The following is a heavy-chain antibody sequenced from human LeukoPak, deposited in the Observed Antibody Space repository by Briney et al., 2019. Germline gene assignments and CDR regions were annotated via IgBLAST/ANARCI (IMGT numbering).Heavy chain of an antibody. V-gene: IGHV3-7*01. Sequence: PGGTLRLSCAAYGFTFSNYWMSWVRQAPGKGLEWVANINPDGREKYSVDSVTGRFSISRDNAENTMFLKMNSLRTEDSAIYYCARDLAAWDVWGKGTTVTVSS. CDR1: GFTFSNYW. CDR3: ARDLAAWDV. CDR2: INPDGREK. J-gene: IGHJ6*04.